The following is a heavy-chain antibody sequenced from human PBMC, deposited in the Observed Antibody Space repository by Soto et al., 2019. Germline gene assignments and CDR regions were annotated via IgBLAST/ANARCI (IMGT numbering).Heavy chain of an antibody. Sequence: GGSLRLSCAASGFSVNTYAMSWVRQAPGKGLEWVALISYDGSNTYYADSVKGRFTISRDNSKDTLFLQMTGLRREDTAVYYCAKGAGDRLSLGMDVWGQGTTVTVSS. CDR2: ISYDGSNT. D-gene: IGHD1-26*01. CDR1: GFSVNTYA. V-gene: IGHV3-30*18. CDR3: AKGAGDRLSLGMDV. J-gene: IGHJ6*02.